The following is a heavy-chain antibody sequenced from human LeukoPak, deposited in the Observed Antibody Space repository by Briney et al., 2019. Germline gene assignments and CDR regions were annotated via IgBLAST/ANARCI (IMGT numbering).Heavy chain of an antibody. J-gene: IGHJ5*02. CDR3: ARGFEYSSSSGWFDP. CDR1: GGSISSYY. V-gene: IGHV4-4*07. D-gene: IGHD6-6*01. CDR2: IYTSGST. Sequence: PSETLSLTRTVSGGSISSYYWSWIRQPAGKGLEWIGRIYTSGSTNYNPSLKSRVTMSVDTSKNQFSLKLSSVTAADTAVYYCARGFEYSSSSGWFDPWGQGTLVTVSS.